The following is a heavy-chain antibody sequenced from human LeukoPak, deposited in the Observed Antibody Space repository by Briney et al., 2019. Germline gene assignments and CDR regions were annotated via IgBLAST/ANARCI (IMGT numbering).Heavy chain of an antibody. V-gene: IGHV4-59*01. CDR1: GFTFSSYE. Sequence: GSLRLSCAASGFTFSSYEMHWVRQPPGKGLEWIGYIYYSGNTNYNPSLKSRVTISVDTSKNQFSLRLTSVTAADTAMYYCASRTYYGSGPDYWGQGTLVTVSS. CDR2: IYYSGNT. J-gene: IGHJ4*02. D-gene: IGHD3-10*01. CDR3: ASRTYYGSGPDY.